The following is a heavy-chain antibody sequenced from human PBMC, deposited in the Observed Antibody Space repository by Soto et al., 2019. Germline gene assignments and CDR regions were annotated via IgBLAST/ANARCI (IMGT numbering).Heavy chain of an antibody. CDR3: AKGGTGGDWFDP. J-gene: IGHJ5*02. D-gene: IGHD1-1*01. V-gene: IGHV3-30-3*01. CDR1: GFIFSNYA. CDR2: ISYDGSTK. Sequence: GSLRLSCAASGFIFSNYAMHWVRQAPGKGLEWVAVISYDGSTKYYADSLKGRFTISRDNSKNTLYLQMNSLRAEDTAVYYCAKGGTGGDWFDPWGQGTLVTVSS.